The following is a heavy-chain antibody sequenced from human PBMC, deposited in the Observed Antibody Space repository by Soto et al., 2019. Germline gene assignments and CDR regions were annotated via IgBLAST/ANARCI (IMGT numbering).Heavy chain of an antibody. CDR1: GGSVSSGGYY. Sequence: QVHLQESGPGLVKPSQTLSLTCTVSGGSVSSGGYYWSWVRQLPGKGLEGIGYIYYNGKTYYNPSLESRTAISADTSKNQFSLNVSSVTAADTAVYYCEKWEWIKHNHWGQGILVTVSS. CDR3: EKWEWIKHNH. V-gene: IGHV4-31*03. J-gene: IGHJ4*02. CDR2: IYYNGKT. D-gene: IGHD5-18*01.